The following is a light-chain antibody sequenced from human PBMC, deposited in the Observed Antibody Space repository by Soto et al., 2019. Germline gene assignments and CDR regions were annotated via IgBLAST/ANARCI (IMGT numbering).Light chain of an antibody. V-gene: IGLV2-14*02. CDR3: SSYAGSNNFV. J-gene: IGLJ1*01. Sequence: QSALTQPASVSGSPGQSITISCTGTSSDVGGHNLLSWYQQHPGKAPKAIIYEAYRRPSGVSPRFSGSKSGNTASLTVSGLQAEDEADYYCSSYAGSNNFVFGTGTKLTVL. CDR2: EAY. CDR1: SSDVGGHNL.